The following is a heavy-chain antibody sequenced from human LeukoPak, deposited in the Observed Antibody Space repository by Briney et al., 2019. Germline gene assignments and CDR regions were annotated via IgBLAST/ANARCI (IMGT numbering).Heavy chain of an antibody. V-gene: IGHV4-30-4*01. J-gene: IGHJ4*02. D-gene: IGHD4-17*01. CDR3: ARVFQRDYEGPFDY. Sequence: PSETLSLTCTVSGGPISSGDYYWSWIRQPPGKGLEWIGYIYYSGSTYYNPSLKSRVTISVDTSKNQFSLKLSSVTAADTAVYYCARVFQRDYEGPFDYWGQGTLVTVSS. CDR1: GGPISSGDYY. CDR2: IYYSGST.